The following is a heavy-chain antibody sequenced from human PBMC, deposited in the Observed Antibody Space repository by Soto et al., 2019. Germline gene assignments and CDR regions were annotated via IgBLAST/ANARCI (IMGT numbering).Heavy chain of an antibody. V-gene: IGHV4-30-4*01. CDR2: IYHSGST. CDR3: ARTSFHYDILTGYSDYYYSGMAV. D-gene: IGHD3-9*01. CDR1: WGKIVGVGCY. Sequence: TVVWGKIVGVGCYCIMKNKSPGKGLEWIGYIYHSGSTYYNPSLKSRISTSVDTSKNQFSLKLSSVTAADTAVYYCARTSFHYDILTGYSDYYYSGMAVWGQGTTVTVSS. J-gene: IGHJ6*02.